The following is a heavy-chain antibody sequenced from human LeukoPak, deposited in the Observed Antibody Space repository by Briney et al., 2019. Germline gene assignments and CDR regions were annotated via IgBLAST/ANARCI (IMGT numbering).Heavy chain of an antibody. D-gene: IGHD2-2*01. J-gene: IGHJ4*02. V-gene: IGHV4-39*07. CDR1: GGSISSSSFY. CDR2: IYYSVST. Sequence: PSETLSLTCTVSGGSISSSSFYWGWIRQPPGKGLEWIGIIYYSVSTYYNPSLKSRVTISVDTSKNQFSLKLSSVTAADTAVYYCARAMLGSYCSSTSCRLPFDYWGQGTLVTVSS. CDR3: ARAMLGSYCSSTSCRLPFDY.